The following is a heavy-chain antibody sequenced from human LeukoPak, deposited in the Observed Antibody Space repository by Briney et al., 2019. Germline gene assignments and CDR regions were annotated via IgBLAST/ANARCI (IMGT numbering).Heavy chain of an antibody. J-gene: IGHJ6*02. Sequence: PGGSLTLACPAYGFTFSSYAMSWVRPPAGKGLEWVSAIRACGGSTYYAGSVKGRFTISRDNSKNTLYLQMNSLRAEDTAVYYCAKCVWLRFRVFYGMDVWGQGTTVTVSS. D-gene: IGHD5-12*01. CDR1: GFTFSSYA. V-gene: IGHV3-23*01. CDR3: AKCVWLRFRVFYGMDV. CDR2: IRACGGST.